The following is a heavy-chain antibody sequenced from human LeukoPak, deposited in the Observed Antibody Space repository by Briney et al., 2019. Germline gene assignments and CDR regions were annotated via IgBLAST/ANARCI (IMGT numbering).Heavy chain of an antibody. CDR3: ARDKAGKYGAFDI. D-gene: IGHD1-1*01. V-gene: IGHV3-7*01. Sequence: GSLRLSCAASGFSFSLYWMTWVRQAPGKGLEWGANIRRDGSVKNYMDSVKGRFTISRDNAKNSLYLQMNSLRAEDTAVYYCARDKAGKYGAFDIWGQGTMVTVSS. CDR1: GFSFSLYW. J-gene: IGHJ3*02. CDR2: IRRDGSVK.